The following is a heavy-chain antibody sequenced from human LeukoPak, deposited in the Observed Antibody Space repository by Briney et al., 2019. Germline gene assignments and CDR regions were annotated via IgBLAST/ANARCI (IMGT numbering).Heavy chain of an antibody. V-gene: IGHV3-20*04. CDR1: GFTFDDYG. CDR2: INWNGGST. D-gene: IGHD1/OR15-1a*01. Sequence: PGGSLRLSCAASGFTFDDYGMSWVRQAPGKGLEWVSGINWNGGSTGYADSVKGRFTISRDNAKNSVYLQMNRLRAEDTAVYYCARVRREMKRSLGRTTEYSYYYYMDVWGKGTTVTVSS. J-gene: IGHJ6*03. CDR3: ARVRREMKRSLGRTTEYSYYYYMDV.